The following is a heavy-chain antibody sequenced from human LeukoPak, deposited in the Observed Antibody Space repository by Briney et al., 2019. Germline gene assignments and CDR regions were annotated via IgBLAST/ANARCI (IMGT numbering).Heavy chain of an antibody. V-gene: IGHV1-2*02. Sequence: VASVKVSCKTSGYTFTGYFIHWVRHAPGQGLEWMGWINPNTGATNYAQKFQGRVTMTRDTSISTAYMELSSLRFDDTAAYFCARDPINGKADAFDIWGQGTVVTVSS. CDR3: ARDPINGKADAFDI. J-gene: IGHJ3*02. CDR2: INPNTGAT. CDR1: GYTFTGYF. D-gene: IGHD4-17*01.